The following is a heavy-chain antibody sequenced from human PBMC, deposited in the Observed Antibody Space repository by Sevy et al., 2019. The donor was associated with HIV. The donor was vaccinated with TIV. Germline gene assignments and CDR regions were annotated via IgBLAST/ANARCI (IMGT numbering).Heavy chain of an antibody. CDR2: ISSSGSTK. CDR3: AIEDGSRKYFQY. Sequence: GGSLRLSCAASGFTFSSYEMNCVRQAPGKGLEWVSYISSSGSTKKYADSVKGRFTISRDNAKNSLYLQMNSLRTEDTAVYYCAIEDGSRKYFQYWGQGTQVTVSS. J-gene: IGHJ1*01. V-gene: IGHV3-48*03. D-gene: IGHD6-13*01. CDR1: GFTFSSYE.